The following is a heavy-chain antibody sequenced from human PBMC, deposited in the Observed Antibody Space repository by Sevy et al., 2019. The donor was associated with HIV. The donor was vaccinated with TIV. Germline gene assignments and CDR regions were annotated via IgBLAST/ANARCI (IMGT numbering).Heavy chain of an antibody. CDR3: ARDSSRYFDWSYGMDV. D-gene: IGHD3-9*01. V-gene: IGHV3-53*01. Sequence: GSLRLSCAASGFTVSSNYMSWVRQAPGKGLEWVSVIYSGGSTYYADSVKGRFTISRDNSKNTLYLQMNSLRAEDTAVYYCARDSSRYFDWSYGMDVWGQGTTVTVSS. J-gene: IGHJ6*02. CDR1: GFTVSSNY. CDR2: IYSGGST.